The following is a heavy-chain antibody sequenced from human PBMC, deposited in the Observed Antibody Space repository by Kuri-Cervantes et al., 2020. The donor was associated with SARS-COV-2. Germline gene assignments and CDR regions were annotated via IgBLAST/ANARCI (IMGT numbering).Heavy chain of an antibody. Sequence: GESLKISCAASGFTFSSYSMNWVRQAPGKGLEWVSSISSSSSYIYYADSVKGRFTISRDNAKNSLYLQMNSLRAEDTAVYYCAKGVRGSADYFDYWGQGTLVTVSS. V-gene: IGHV3-21*01. CDR3: AKGVRGSADYFDY. CDR1: GFTFSSYS. CDR2: ISSSSSYI. D-gene: IGHD1-26*01. J-gene: IGHJ4*02.